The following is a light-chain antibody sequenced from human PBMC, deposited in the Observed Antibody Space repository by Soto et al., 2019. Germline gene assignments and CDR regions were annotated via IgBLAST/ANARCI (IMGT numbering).Light chain of an antibody. J-gene: IGKJ2*01. V-gene: IGKV3-11*01. CDR3: EQRSNWPPYT. Sequence: EIVLTQSPATLSLSPVERATLSCRASQSVSSYLAWYQQKPGQATRLLIYDSYNRATGIPARFSGSGSGTDLTLTISSLEPEDFAVYYCEQRSNWPPYTFGQGTKLEIK. CDR1: QSVSSY. CDR2: DSY.